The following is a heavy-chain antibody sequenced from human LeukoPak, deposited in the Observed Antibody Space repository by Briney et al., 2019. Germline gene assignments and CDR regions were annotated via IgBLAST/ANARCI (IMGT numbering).Heavy chain of an antibody. Sequence: PGRSLRLSCSGAGFTFRDSAFHWVRQAPGKGLEWVSSISSSSNYIYYADSVNGRFTISRDNAKNSLYLQMNSLRAEDTAVYYCARGFDYWGQGTLVTVSS. V-gene: IGHV3-21*01. CDR3: ARGFDY. CDR2: ISSSSNYI. J-gene: IGHJ4*02. CDR1: GFTFRDSA.